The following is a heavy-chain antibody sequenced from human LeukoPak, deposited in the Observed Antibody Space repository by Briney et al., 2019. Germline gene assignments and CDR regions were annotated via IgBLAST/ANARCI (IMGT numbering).Heavy chain of an antibody. CDR2: ISGSGGST. Sequence: GGSLRLSCAASGFTFSSYAMSWVRQAPGKGLEWVSAISGSGGSTYYADSVKGRFTISRDSAKTSLFLQMSRLRAEDTAVYYCARIYMKQASASWGQGTLVTVSS. J-gene: IGHJ5*02. V-gene: IGHV3-23*01. CDR1: GFTFSSYA. D-gene: IGHD3-10*01. CDR3: ARIYMKQASAS.